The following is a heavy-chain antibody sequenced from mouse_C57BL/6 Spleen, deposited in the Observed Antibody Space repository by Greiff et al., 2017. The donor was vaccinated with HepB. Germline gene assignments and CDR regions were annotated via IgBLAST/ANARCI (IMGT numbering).Heavy chain of an antibody. J-gene: IGHJ4*01. V-gene: IGHV1-52*01. D-gene: IGHD2-1*01. CDR2: IDPSDSET. CDR1: GYTFTSYW. CDR3: ARYGNYPLYAMDY. Sequence: QVQLKQPGAELVRPGSSVKLSCKASGYTFTSYWMHWVKQRPIQGLEWIGNIDPSDSETHYNQKFKDKATLTVDKSSSTAYMQLSSLTSEDSAVYYCARYGNYPLYAMDYWGQGTSVTVSS.